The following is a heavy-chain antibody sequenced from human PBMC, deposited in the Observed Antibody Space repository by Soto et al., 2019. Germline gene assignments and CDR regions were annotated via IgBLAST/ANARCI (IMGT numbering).Heavy chain of an antibody. J-gene: IGHJ3*02. CDR3: AKGTANGGGAFEI. CDR1: GFICSSYD. Sequence: PGGSLRLSCAVSGFICSSYDMSWVRQAPGKGLAWVSTILVAGSQHYEDSVQGRFTISRDTSKNTVFLYMNSLTAGDTAVYYCAKGTANGGGAFEIYGQGTMVNASS. CDR2: ILVAGSQ. D-gene: IGHD2-8*01. V-gene: IGHV3-23*01.